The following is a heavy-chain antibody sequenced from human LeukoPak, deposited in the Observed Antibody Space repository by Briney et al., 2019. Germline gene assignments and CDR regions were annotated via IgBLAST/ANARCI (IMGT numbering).Heavy chain of an antibody. J-gene: IGHJ5*02. CDR3: ARDTAAAGTYNWFDP. D-gene: IGHD6-13*01. Sequence: SETLSLTRTVPGGSISSYYWSWIPPPAGKGLERIGRIYTSGSTNYNPSLKSRVTMSVDTSKDQFSLKLSSVTAADTAVYYCARDTAAAGTYNWFDPWGQGTLVTVSS. CDR2: IYTSGST. V-gene: IGHV4-4*07. CDR1: GGSISSYY.